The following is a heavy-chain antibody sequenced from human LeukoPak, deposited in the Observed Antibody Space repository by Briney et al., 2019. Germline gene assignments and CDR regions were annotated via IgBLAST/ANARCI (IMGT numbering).Heavy chain of an antibody. CDR3: ARDADPVRGRGMDV. D-gene: IGHD3-10*01. Sequence: PGGSLRLSCAASGFTVSSNYMSWVRQAPGKGLEWVSVIYSGGSTYYADSVKGRFTISRDNSKNTLYLQMNSLRAEDTAVYYCARDADPVRGRGMDVWGQGTTVTVSS. J-gene: IGHJ6*02. CDR2: IYSGGST. CDR1: GFTVSSNY. V-gene: IGHV3-53*01.